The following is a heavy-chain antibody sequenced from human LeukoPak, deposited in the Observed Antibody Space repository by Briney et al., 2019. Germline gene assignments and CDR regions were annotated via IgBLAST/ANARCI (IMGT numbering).Heavy chain of an antibody. V-gene: IGHV4-61*02. J-gene: IGHJ3*02. CDR3: ARAPLKGDDAFDI. D-gene: IGHD1-26*01. CDR2: IYTNGST. Sequence: SETLSLTCTVSGGSISSGSYYWSWIRQPAGKGLEWIGRIYTNGSTNYNPSLKSRVTISVDTSKNQFSLKLSSVTAADTAVYYCARAPLKGDDAFDIWGQGTMVTVSS. CDR1: GGSISSGSYY.